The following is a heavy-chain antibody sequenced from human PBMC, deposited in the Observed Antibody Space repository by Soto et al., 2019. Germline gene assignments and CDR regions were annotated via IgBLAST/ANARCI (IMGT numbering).Heavy chain of an antibody. J-gene: IGHJ5*02. Sequence: QVQLQESGPGLVKPSETLSLTCTVSGGSISSYYWSWIRQPPGKGLEWIGYIYYSGSTSYNPSLKSRVTISVDTSKNQFSLKLSSVTAADTAVYYCARGLTIFGVQGWFDPWGQGTLVTVSS. D-gene: IGHD3-3*01. CDR3: ARGLTIFGVQGWFDP. CDR2: IYYSGST. CDR1: GGSISSYY. V-gene: IGHV4-59*01.